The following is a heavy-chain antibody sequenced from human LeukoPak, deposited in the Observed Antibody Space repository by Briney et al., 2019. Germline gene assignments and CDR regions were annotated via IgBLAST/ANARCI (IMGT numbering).Heavy chain of an antibody. J-gene: IGHJ4*02. CDR1: GFSFDDYA. CDR2: ISGNGVTT. Sequence: PGGSLRLSCAASGFSFDDYAMHWVRQVPGKGLEWVSLISGNGVTTHYADSVKGRFTLSRDNSKNTLYLQMNSLRAEDTAVYYCAKDGLGYCTNAICYNFDYWGQGTLVTVSS. CDR3: AKDGLGYCTNAICYNFDY. D-gene: IGHD2-8*01. V-gene: IGHV3-43*02.